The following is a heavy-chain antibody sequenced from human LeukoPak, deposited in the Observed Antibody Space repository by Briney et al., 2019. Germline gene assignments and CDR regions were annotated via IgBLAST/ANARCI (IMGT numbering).Heavy chain of an antibody. Sequence: ASVKVSCKASGYTFTGYQMHWVRQAPGQGLAWMGWIKPNSGGTNYAQKFQGRGRMTRDTSISTAYMELSRLRSDDTAVYYCARDGWYISYMDVWGKGTTVTVSS. CDR1: GYTFTGYQ. D-gene: IGHD6-19*01. J-gene: IGHJ6*03. CDR2: IKPNSGGT. V-gene: IGHV1-2*02. CDR3: ARDGWYISYMDV.